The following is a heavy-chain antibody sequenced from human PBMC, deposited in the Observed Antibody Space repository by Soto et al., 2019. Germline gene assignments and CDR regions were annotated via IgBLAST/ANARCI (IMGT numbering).Heavy chain of an antibody. J-gene: IGHJ3*02. Sequence: PSLTNPHPNSVAEGSSVDHGGRWIIQTNGKGLARLGYVYYSWSTNYHPSLKSRVTISVDTSKNQFSLQLSSATAADTAVYYCARERLRGFDSSGYYDDAFDISGQGTMVTGSS. CDR3: ARERLRGFDSSGYYDDAFDI. CDR1: EGSSVDHG. V-gene: IGHV4-59*11. D-gene: IGHD3-22*01. CDR2: VYYSWST.